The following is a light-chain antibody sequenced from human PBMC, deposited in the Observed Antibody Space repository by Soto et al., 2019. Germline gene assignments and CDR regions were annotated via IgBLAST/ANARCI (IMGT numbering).Light chain of an antibody. J-gene: IGLJ2*01. V-gene: IGLV1-47*01. CDR2: RNN. CDR3: TSWDDSLYHVV. CDR1: RSNIGSNY. Sequence: QSVLTQPPSASGTPGQRVTFSCSGGRSNIGSNYVFWYQQFPGTAPKLVIYRNNQRPSGVPDRFSGSKSGTSASLAISGPRSEDEADYYCTSWDDSLYHVVFGGGTQLTVL.